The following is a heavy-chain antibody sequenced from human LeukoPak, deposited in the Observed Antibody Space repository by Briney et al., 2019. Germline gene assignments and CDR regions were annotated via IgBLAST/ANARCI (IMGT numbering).Heavy chain of an antibody. V-gene: IGHV4-39*07. CDR1: GGSITSSSYY. CDR2: VYYSGNT. J-gene: IGHJ6*03. D-gene: IGHD6-13*01. CDR3: AREGFAYSSSWSDYYYYYMDV. Sequence: SETLSLTCTVSGGSITSSSYYWGWIRQPPGKGLEWIGSVYYSGNTYYNSSLKSRVTMSVDTSKNQFSLKLSSVTAADTAVYYCAREGFAYSSSWSDYYYYYMDVWGKGTTVTISS.